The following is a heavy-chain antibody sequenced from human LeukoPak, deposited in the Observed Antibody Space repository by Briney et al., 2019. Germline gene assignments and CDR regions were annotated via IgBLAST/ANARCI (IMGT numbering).Heavy chain of an antibody. Sequence: SLRLSCAPSGFTFSRYEMNVVRESPGKGLEWVSSISSSDSSTYYEDCVKGRLTISRDNAKKSLYLEMKSLRVEDTAVYYCARDFYTDRRMDVWGQGTTVTVSS. V-gene: IGHV3-48*03. CDR2: ISSSDSST. J-gene: IGHJ6*01. CDR1: GFTFSRYE. D-gene: IGHD3-16*01. CDR3: ARDFYTDRRMDV.